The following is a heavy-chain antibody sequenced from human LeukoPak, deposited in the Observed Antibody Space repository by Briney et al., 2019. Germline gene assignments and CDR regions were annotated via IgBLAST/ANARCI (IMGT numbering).Heavy chain of an antibody. D-gene: IGHD3-10*01. J-gene: IGHJ1*01. V-gene: IGHV3-48*03. Sequence: GGSLRLSCAASGFTFSSYEMNWVRQAPGKGLEWVSYISSSGSTIYYADSVKGRFTISRDNAKNSLYLQMNSLRAEDTAVYYCAKGEAKGSGSYYNRHAEYFQHWGQGTLVTVSS. CDR3: AKGEAKGSGSYYNRHAEYFQH. CDR2: ISSSGSTI. CDR1: GFTFSSYE.